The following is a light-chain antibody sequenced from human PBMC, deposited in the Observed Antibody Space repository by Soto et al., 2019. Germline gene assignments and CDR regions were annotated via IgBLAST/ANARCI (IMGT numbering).Light chain of an antibody. V-gene: IGKV1-27*01. CDR2: AAS. CDR3: QKYNSAPPMYT. J-gene: IGKJ2*01. Sequence: DIQMSQSPSSLSASVGDRVTITCRASQGISNYLAWYQQKPGKAPKLLIYAASTLQSGVPSRFSGSGSGTDFTLTISSLQPEDVATYYCQKYNSAPPMYTFGQGTKLEIK. CDR1: QGISNY.